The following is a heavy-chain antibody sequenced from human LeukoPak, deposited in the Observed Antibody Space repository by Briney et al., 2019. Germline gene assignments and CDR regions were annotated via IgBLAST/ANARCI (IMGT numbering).Heavy chain of an antibody. Sequence: GGSLRPSCAASGFIFSNYAMHWVRQAPGKGLEWVALISSDGSKIYYADSVKGRFTISRDNAKNLLYLQMNSLRAEDTAVYYCARDKGTYCSGGSCFSKWFDPWGQGTLVTVSS. CDR2: ISSDGSKI. D-gene: IGHD2-15*01. J-gene: IGHJ5*02. CDR3: ARDKGTYCSGGSCFSKWFDP. CDR1: GFIFSNYA. V-gene: IGHV3-30*04.